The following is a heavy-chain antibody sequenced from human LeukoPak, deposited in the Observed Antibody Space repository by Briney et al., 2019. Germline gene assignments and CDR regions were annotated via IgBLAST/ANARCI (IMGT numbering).Heavy chain of an antibody. CDR2: ISWNSGSI. CDR3: ARGNAVAAYFDY. D-gene: IGHD6-19*01. CDR1: GFTFDDYA. J-gene: IGHJ4*02. V-gene: IGHV3-9*01. Sequence: GRSLRLSCAASGFTFDDYAMHWVRKAPGKGLEWVSGISWNSGSIGYADSVKGRFTISRDNAKNSLYLQMNSLRAEDTALYYCARGNAVAAYFDYWGQGTLVTVSS.